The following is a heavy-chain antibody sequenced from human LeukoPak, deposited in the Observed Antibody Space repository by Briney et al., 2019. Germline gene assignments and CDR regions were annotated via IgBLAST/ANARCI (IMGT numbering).Heavy chain of an antibody. CDR3: ARVQPVDYDFWSGYYGDFGY. Sequence: VASVKVSCKASGYTFTGYYMHWVRQAPGQGLEWMGWINPNSGGTNYAQKFQGRVTMTRDTSISTAYMEPSRLRSDDTAVYYCARVQPVDYDFWSGYYGDFGYWGQGTLVTVSS. J-gene: IGHJ4*02. D-gene: IGHD3-3*01. V-gene: IGHV1-2*02. CDR2: INPNSGGT. CDR1: GYTFTGYY.